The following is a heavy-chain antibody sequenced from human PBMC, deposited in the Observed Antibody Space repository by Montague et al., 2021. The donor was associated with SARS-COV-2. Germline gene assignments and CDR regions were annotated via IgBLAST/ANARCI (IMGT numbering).Heavy chain of an antibody. CDR2: INHGGST. D-gene: IGHD2-2*02. CDR1: GGSFSGYY. CDR3: ARLRDGVVPSPILGIGPYFTYYYMDV. J-gene: IGHJ6*03. Sequence: SETLSLTCAVHGGSFSGYYWNWIRQRPGKGQEWIGEINHGGSTNYNPSLKNRLTISTDTSRNQFSLKLTSVAATDTAVYYCARLRDGVVPSPILGIGPYFTYYYMDVWAKGTTVTVS. V-gene: IGHV4-34*01.